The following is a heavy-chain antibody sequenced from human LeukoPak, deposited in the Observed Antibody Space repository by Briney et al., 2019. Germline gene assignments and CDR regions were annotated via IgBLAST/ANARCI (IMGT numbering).Heavy chain of an antibody. D-gene: IGHD3-10*01. Sequence: SETLSLTCTVSGGSISSYYWSWIRQPPGRGLEWIGCIYYSGSTNYNPSLKSRVTISVDTSKNQFSLKLSSVTAADTAVYYCARAGGSGSYYEREYYFDYWGQGTLVTVSS. CDR2: IYYSGST. CDR1: GGSISSYY. J-gene: IGHJ4*02. CDR3: ARAGGSGSYYEREYYFDY. V-gene: IGHV4-59*01.